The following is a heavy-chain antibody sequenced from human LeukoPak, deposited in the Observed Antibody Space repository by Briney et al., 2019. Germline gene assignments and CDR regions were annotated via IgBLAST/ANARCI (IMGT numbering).Heavy chain of an antibody. V-gene: IGHV3-30-3*01. CDR3: ARDLLYYYDSSGLDY. CDR2: ISYDGSNK. CDR1: GLTFSSHW. D-gene: IGHD3-22*01. J-gene: IGHJ4*02. Sequence: GGSLRLSCAASGLTFSSHWMHWVRQAPGKGLEWVAVISYDGSNKYYADSVKGRFTISRDNSKNTLYLQMNSLRAEDTAVYYCARDLLYYYDSSGLDYWGQGTLVTVSS.